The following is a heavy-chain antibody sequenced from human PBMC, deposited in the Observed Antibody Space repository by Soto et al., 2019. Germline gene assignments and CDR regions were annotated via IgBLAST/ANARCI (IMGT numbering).Heavy chain of an antibody. D-gene: IGHD5-18*01. CDR3: ARGIRNYYGTDV. J-gene: IGHJ6*02. Sequence: GGSLRLSWAASGCTFSSYWMHRVSQGPGKGLVWVSRINGDGSNTNYADSVRGRFTISRDNAKNTVYLQMNSLRDEDTAVYYCARGIRNYYGTDVWGQGTTVTVSS. CDR1: GCTFSSYW. CDR2: INGDGSNT. V-gene: IGHV3-74*01.